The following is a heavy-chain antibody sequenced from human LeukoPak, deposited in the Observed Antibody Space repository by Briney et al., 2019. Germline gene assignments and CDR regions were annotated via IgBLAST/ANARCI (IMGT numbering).Heavy chain of an antibody. CDR1: GFTFSSYE. V-gene: IGHV3-23*01. Sequence: PGGSLRLSCAASGFTFSSYEMNWVRQAPGKGLEWVSAISGSGGSTYYADSVKGRFTISRDNSKNTLYLQMNSLGAEDTAVYYCANKPYRGYYYYMDVWGKGTTVTVSS. CDR3: ANKPYRGYYYYMDV. CDR2: ISGSGGST. D-gene: IGHD2-2*02. J-gene: IGHJ6*03.